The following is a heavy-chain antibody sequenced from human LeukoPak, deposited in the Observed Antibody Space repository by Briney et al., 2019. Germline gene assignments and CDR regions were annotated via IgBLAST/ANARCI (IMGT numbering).Heavy chain of an antibody. CDR1: GFTFSSYG. V-gene: IGHV3-30*03. CDR3: ARIPSLLEYSGSYVPAYYYYGMDV. D-gene: IGHD1-26*01. Sequence: GRSLRLSCAASGFTFSSYGMHWVRQAPGKGLEWVAVISYDGSNKYYADSVKGRFTISRDNSKNTLYLQMNSLRSEDTAVYYCARIPSLLEYSGSYVPAYYYYGMDVWGQGTTVTVSS. CDR2: ISYDGSNK. J-gene: IGHJ6*02.